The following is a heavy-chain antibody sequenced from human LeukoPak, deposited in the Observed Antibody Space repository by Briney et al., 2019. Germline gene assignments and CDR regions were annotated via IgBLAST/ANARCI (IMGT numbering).Heavy chain of an antibody. V-gene: IGHV3-13*01. J-gene: IGHJ6*02. CDR3: ARDPSGQGMDV. Sequence: GGSLRLSCAASGFDFSSYDMQWVRQVTGKGLEWVSGIGRAGDTHYPGSVKGRFTISRENAKNSLYLQMNDLRVGDTAVYYCARDPSGQGMDVRGLGTTVTVSS. CDR1: GFDFSSYD. CDR2: IGRAGDT.